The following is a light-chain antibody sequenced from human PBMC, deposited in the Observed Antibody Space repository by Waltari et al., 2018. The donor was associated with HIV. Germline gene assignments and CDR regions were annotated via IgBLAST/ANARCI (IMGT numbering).Light chain of an antibody. CDR2: DND. CDR3: ATWDTNLSDHVV. V-gene: IGLV1-51*01. J-gene: IGLJ2*01. Sequence: QSVLTQPPSVSAAPGQKVTISCSGGSSNIGNNYVSWYQQLPGTAPKLLIYDNDRRPSGNPDRFSGSKSGTSATRGITGLQTGDEAYYYGATWDTNLSDHVVFGGGTKLTVL. CDR1: SSNIGNNY.